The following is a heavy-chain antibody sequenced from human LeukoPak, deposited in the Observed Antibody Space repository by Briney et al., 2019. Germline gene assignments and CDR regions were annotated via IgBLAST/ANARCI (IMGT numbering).Heavy chain of an antibody. J-gene: IGHJ5*02. D-gene: IGHD4-17*01. CDR2: IIPIFGTA. V-gene: IGHV1-69*05. CDR3: ARVLRDGYYEKWFDP. Sequence: SVKVSCKASGGTFSSYAVSWVRQAPGQGLEWMGRIIPIFGTANYAQKFQGRVTITTDESTSTAYMELSSLRSEDTAVYYCARVLRDGYYEKWFDPWGQGTLVTVSS. CDR1: GGTFSSYA.